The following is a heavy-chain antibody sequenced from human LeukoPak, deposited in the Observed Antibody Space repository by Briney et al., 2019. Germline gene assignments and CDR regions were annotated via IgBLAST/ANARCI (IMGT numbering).Heavy chain of an antibody. CDR2: ISRSGSTK. Sequence: AGGSLRLSCEGSGFTFSDYNMRWIRQAPGNGLEWLSSISRSGSTKYYADSMKGRFTISRDNAKNSVYLQMNSLRAEDTALYYCARGSGSSWYFYFDYWGQGTLVTVSS. D-gene: IGHD6-13*01. V-gene: IGHV3-11*01. CDR3: ARGSGSSWYFYFDY. CDR1: GFTFSDYN. J-gene: IGHJ4*02.